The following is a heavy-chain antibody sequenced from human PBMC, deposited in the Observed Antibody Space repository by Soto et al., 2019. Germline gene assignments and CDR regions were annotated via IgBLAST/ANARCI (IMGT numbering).Heavy chain of an antibody. V-gene: IGHV1-18*01. CDR2: ISAYNGNT. D-gene: IGHD2-15*01. J-gene: IGHJ6*02. Sequence: ASVKVSCKASGYTFTSYGISWVRQAPGQGLEWMGWISAYNGNTNYAQKLQGRVAMTTDTSTSTAYMELRSLRSDDTAVYYCAWGGGYCSGGSCYLPPNYYYYGMDVWGQGTTVTVSS. CDR3: AWGGGYCSGGSCYLPPNYYYYGMDV. CDR1: GYTFTSYG.